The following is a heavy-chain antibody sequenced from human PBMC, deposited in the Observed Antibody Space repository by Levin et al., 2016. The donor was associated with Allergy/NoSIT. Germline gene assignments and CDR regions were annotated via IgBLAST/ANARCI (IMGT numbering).Heavy chain of an antibody. D-gene: IGHD3-10*01. V-gene: IGHV3-48*04. CDR3: ARVGLFGWFDY. CDR2: ISDRGDIT. Sequence: GESLKISCAASGFSFRYYGMNWVRLAPGKGLEWVSDISDRGDITNYADSVKGRFTISRDNAKNSLYLQMNSLRAEDTAVYYCARVGLFGWFDYWGQGTLVTVSS. J-gene: IGHJ4*02. CDR1: GFSFRYYG.